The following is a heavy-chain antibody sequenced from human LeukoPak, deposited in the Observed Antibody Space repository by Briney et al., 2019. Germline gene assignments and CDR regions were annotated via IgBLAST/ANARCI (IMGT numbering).Heavy chain of an antibody. J-gene: IGHJ4*02. CDR3: AREDCSSTSCYTDY. Sequence: ASVKVSCKASGYTFTIYGISWVRQAPGQGLEWMGWISADNGNRNYAQKLQGRVTMTTDTSTSTAYMELRSLRSDDTAVYYCAREDCSSTSCYTDYWGQGTLVTVSS. D-gene: IGHD2-2*02. V-gene: IGHV1-18*01. CDR2: ISADNGNR. CDR1: GYTFTIYG.